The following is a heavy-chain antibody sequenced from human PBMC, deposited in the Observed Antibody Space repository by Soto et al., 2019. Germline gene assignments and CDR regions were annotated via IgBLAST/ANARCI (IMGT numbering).Heavy chain of an antibody. CDR2: ISGSGSTI. J-gene: IGHJ6*02. CDR1: GFTFSGYE. CDR3: AREVVVFGVIIPTTMDV. D-gene: IGHD3-22*01. Sequence: GGSLRLSCAASGFTFSGYEMNWVRQAPGKGLEWVSYISGSGSTIYYADSVKGRFTIPRDNAKDSLYLQMNSLRAEDTAVYYCAREVVVFGVIIPTTMDVWGQGTTVTVSS. V-gene: IGHV3-48*03.